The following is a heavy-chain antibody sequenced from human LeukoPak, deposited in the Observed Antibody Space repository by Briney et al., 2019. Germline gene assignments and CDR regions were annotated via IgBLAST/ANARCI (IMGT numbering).Heavy chain of an antibody. Sequence: PSETLSLTCTVSGYSISSGYYWGWIRQPPGKGLEWIGSIYHSGSTYYNPSLKSRVTISVDTSKNQFSLKLSSVTAADTAVYYCARLVPPGWFDPWGQGTLVTVSS. V-gene: IGHV4-38-2*02. J-gene: IGHJ5*02. CDR3: ARLVPPGWFDP. CDR1: GYSISSGYY. CDR2: IYHSGST.